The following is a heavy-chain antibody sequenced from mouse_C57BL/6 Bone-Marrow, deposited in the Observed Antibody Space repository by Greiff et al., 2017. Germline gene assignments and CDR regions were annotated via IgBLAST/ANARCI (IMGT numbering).Heavy chain of an antibody. J-gene: IGHJ3*01. CDR2: IEPEEGET. Sequence: EVKLQQSGAELVKPGASVKLSCTASGFNIKDYYMHWVKQRTEKGLEWIGRIEPEEGETKYAPKFHGKDTITADTSSNTAYLQLSSLTSEDTAVYYCARDDEYDGGFAYWGQGTLVTVSA. D-gene: IGHD2-4*01. V-gene: IGHV14-2*01. CDR3: ARDDEYDGGFAY. CDR1: GFNIKDYY.